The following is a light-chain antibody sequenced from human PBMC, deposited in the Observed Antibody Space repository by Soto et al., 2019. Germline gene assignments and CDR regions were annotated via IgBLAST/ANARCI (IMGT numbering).Light chain of an antibody. J-gene: IGKJ2*01. V-gene: IGKV3-15*01. CDR1: QSVGSN. CDR3: QQYNNWPPYT. CDR2: GAS. Sequence: EIVMTQSPATLSVSPGERATVSCRASQSVGSNLAWYQQKPGQAPRLLIYGASTRATGIPARFTGSGSGTAFNLTISSLQSEDFALYYCQQYNNWPPYTFGQGTNLDIK.